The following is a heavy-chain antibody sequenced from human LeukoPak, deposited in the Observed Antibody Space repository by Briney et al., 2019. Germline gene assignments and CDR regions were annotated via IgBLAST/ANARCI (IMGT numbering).Heavy chain of an antibody. CDR1: GGSISYYY. CDR3: ARDRLQLQS. Sequence: SETLSLTCTVSGGSISYYYWNWIRQPPGKGLEWIGYIYYTGDTNYNPSLKSRVTISVDTSKNQFSLKLSSVTAADTAVYYCARDRLQLQSWGQGTLVTVSS. D-gene: IGHD5-24*01. V-gene: IGHV4-59*01. J-gene: IGHJ5*02. CDR2: IYYTGDT.